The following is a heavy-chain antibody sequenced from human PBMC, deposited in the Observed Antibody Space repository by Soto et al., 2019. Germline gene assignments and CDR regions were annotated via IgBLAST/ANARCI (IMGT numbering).Heavy chain of an antibody. CDR2: CFHHGTA. CDR3: SRFVYDTRLNYMYFDF. V-gene: IGHV4-4*02. J-gene: IGHJ4*02. D-gene: IGHD2-8*01. CDR1: GVSISSGNW. Sequence: SETLSLTCAVSGVSISSGNWWTWAWQPQQRGLEYIGECFHHGTATYYPSFERRVAISVDTSKNQFSLKLTSVTAADTAIYFCSRFVYDTRLNYMYFDFWGQGALVTVSS.